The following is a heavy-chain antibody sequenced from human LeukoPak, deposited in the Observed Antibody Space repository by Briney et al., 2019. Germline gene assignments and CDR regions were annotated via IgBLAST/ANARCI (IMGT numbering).Heavy chain of an antibody. J-gene: IGHJ5*02. CDR2: ISAYNGNT. V-gene: IGHV1-18*01. D-gene: IGHD3-16*01. CDR1: GYTFTSYG. Sequence: ASVKVSCKASGYTFTSYGISWVRQAPGQGLEWMGWISAYNGNTNYAQKLQGRVTMTTDTSTSSAYMELRSLRSDDTAVYYCARVDDYVWGSYLRNWFDPWGQGTLVTVSS. CDR3: ARVDDYVWGSYLRNWFDP.